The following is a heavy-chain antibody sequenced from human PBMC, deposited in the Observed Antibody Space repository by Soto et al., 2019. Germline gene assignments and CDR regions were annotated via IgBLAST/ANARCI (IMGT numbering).Heavy chain of an antibody. Sequence: PGGSLRLSCAGSGFTFDDYAMHWVRQAPGKGLEWVSGISWNSGKMVYGDSVKGRFTISRDNAKNSLYLQMNSLRDEDTALYYCAKDRGDGYNYQYFDYWGQGTLVTVSS. CDR3: AKDRGDGYNYQYFDY. CDR1: GFTFDDYA. CDR2: ISWNSGKM. D-gene: IGHD5-12*01. J-gene: IGHJ4*02. V-gene: IGHV3-9*01.